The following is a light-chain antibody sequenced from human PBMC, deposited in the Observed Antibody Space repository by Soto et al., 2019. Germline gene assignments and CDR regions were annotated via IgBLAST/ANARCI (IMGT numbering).Light chain of an antibody. CDR3: QQHTT. CDR1: QDVSQW. V-gene: IGKV1-5*03. J-gene: IGKJ1*01. Sequence: DIHMTQSPSTLSASVGDRVTITCRASQDVSQWLAWYQQKPGRAPKLLIYKASSLASGVPSRFSGSGSGTEFTLTISSLQPEDVATYHCQQHTTFGQGTKVDIK. CDR2: KAS.